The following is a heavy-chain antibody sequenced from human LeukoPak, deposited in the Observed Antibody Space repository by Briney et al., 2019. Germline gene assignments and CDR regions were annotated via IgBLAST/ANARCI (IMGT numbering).Heavy chain of an antibody. Sequence: GASVKVSCKASGYTFTSYDINWVRQATGQGLEWMGWMNPNSGNTGYAQKFQGRVTMTRNTSISTAYMELSSLRSEDTAVYYCARDYGGKNYYYGMDVWGQGTTVTVSS. CDR3: ARDYGGKNYYYGMDV. D-gene: IGHD2-21*01. CDR1: GYTFTSYD. V-gene: IGHV1-8*01. CDR2: MNPNSGNT. J-gene: IGHJ6*02.